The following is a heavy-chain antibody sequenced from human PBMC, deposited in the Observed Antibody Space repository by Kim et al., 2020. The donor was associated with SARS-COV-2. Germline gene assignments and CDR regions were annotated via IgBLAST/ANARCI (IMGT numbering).Heavy chain of an antibody. CDR1: GGSFSGYY. Sequence: SETLSLTCAVYGGSFSGYYWSWIRQPPGKGLEWIGEINHSGSTNYNPSLKSRVTISVDTSKNQFSLKLSSVTAADTAVYYCARGLGYYGSGSYYGRRGWFDPWGQGTLVTVSS. CDR3: ARGLGYYGSGSYYGRRGWFDP. D-gene: IGHD3-10*01. J-gene: IGHJ5*02. V-gene: IGHV4-34*01. CDR2: INHSGST.